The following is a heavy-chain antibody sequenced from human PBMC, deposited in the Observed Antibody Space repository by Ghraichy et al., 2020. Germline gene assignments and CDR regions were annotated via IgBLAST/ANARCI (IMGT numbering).Heavy chain of an antibody. Sequence: LSLTCAASGFTFSSYGMHWVRQAPGKGLEWVAVISYDGSNKYYADSVKGRFTISRDNSKNTLYLQMNSLRAEDTAVYYCAKDRGYEDYWGQGTLVTVSS. CDR3: AKDRGYEDY. J-gene: IGHJ4*02. CDR2: ISYDGSNK. V-gene: IGHV3-30*18. D-gene: IGHD2-15*01. CDR1: GFTFSSYG.